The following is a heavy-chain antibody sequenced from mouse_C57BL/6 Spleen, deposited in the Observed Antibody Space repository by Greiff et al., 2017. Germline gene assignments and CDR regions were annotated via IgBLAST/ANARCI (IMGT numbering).Heavy chain of an antibody. CDR3: ARAGYYGSSYFDY. Sequence: VQLQESDAELVKPGASVKISCKVSGYTFTDHTIHWMKQRPEQGLEWIGYIYPRDGSTKYNEKFKGKATLTADKSSSTAYMQLNSLTSEDSAVYFCARAGYYGSSYFDYWGQGTTLTVSS. CDR2: IYPRDGST. V-gene: IGHV1-78*01. D-gene: IGHD1-1*01. J-gene: IGHJ2*01. CDR1: GYTFTDHT.